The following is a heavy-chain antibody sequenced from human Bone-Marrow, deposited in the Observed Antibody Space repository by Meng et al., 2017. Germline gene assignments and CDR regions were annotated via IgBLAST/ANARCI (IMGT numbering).Heavy chain of an antibody. CDR3: ARDEDISAAGKLFGDY. Sequence: QLQRVQSAAEVKNPVPSVKVSCNPSGYNFPDYDIHWVRRAPGQGLEWMGRINPKSGDTHYAQKFQARVTMTGDTSISTAYMELSGLRSDDTAMYYCARDEDISAAGKLFGDYWGQGTLVTVSS. CDR1: GYNFPDYD. CDR2: INPKSGDT. D-gene: IGHD6-25*01. J-gene: IGHJ4*02. V-gene: IGHV1-2*06.